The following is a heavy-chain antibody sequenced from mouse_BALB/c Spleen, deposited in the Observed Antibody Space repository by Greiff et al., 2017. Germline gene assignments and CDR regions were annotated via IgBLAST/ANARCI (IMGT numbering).Heavy chain of an antibody. CDR3: ARVRLWLRPAMDY. V-gene: IGHV5-6-3*01. CDR2: INSNGGST. CDR1: GFTFSSYG. Sequence: EVKVEESGGGLVQPGGSLKLSCAASGFTFSSYGMSWVRQTPDKRLELVATINSNGGSTYYPDSVKGRFTISRDNAKNTLYLQMSSLKSEDTAMYYCARVRLWLRPAMDYWGQGTSVTVSS. D-gene: IGHD2-2*01. J-gene: IGHJ4*01.